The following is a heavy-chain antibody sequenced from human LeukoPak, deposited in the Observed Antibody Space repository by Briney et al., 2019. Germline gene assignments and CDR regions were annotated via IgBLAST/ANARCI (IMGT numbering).Heavy chain of an antibody. D-gene: IGHD5-18*01. V-gene: IGHV3-53*01. J-gene: IGHJ4*02. CDR2: IYSGGST. CDR1: GFTVSSNY. Sequence: PGGSLRLSCAASGFTVSSNYVSWVRQAPGKGLEWVSVIYSGGSTYYADSVKGRFTISRDNSKNTLYLQMNSLRAEDTAVYYCASADRAMDTAYFDYWGQGTLVTVSS. CDR3: ASADRAMDTAYFDY.